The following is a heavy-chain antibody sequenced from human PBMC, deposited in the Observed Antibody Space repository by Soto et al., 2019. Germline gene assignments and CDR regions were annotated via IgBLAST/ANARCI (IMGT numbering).Heavy chain of an antibody. V-gene: IGHV1-2*02. CDR1: GYTFSGYY. CDR3: ARGESIGLMVYANVGGMDV. Sequence: RASVKVSCKASGYTFSGYYIHWVRQAPGQGLEWMGWINPNSGGTNYAQKFQGRVTMTRDTSISTAYMELSRLRSDDTAVYYCARGESIGLMVYANVGGMDVWGQGTTVTVSS. J-gene: IGHJ6*02. CDR2: INPNSGGT. D-gene: IGHD2-8*01.